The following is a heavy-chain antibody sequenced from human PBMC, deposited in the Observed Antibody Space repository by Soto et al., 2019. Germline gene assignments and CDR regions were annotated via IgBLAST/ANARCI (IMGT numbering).Heavy chain of an antibody. CDR3: AREAAPAARPCVDGMDV. D-gene: IGHD6-6*01. CDR1: GGSISSGGYY. Sequence: QVQLQESGPGLVKPSQTLSLTCTVSGGSISSGGYYWSWIRQHPGKGLEWIGYIYYSGSTYYNPSLKSRVTISVDTSKNEFTLKLSSVPAADTAVYYCAREAAPAARPCVDGMDVWGQGTTVTVSS. V-gene: IGHV4-31*03. J-gene: IGHJ6*02. CDR2: IYYSGST.